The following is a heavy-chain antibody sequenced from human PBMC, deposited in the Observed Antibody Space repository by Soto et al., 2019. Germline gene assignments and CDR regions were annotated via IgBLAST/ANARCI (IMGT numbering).Heavy chain of an antibody. D-gene: IGHD1-1*01. CDR2: MNPNSGNT. J-gene: IGHJ5*02. Sequence: QVQLVQSGAEVKKPGASVKVSCKASGYTFTSYDINWVRQATGQGFEYLGWMNPNSGNTGYVKKFKGRVTMTRNISMITANLELSSLRSEGTAVYYCARGSKYGYDSRWFDPWGPGTLVTVSS. CDR1: GYTFTSYD. V-gene: IGHV1-8*01. CDR3: ARGSKYGYDSRWFDP.